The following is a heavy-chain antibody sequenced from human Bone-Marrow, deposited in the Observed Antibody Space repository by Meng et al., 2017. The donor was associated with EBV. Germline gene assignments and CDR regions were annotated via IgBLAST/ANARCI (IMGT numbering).Heavy chain of an antibody. Sequence: QGVGTGEASLNPGGSLGPSWETPGFTFNDYARAWVRQAPGKGLEWVAGISASGGSTHYADSVKGRFTISRDNSKNTQYLQMNSLRVEDSAVYYCAKRGWDSGYDSWGRGTLVTVSS. CDR3: AKRGWDSGYDS. J-gene: IGHJ4*02. CDR1: GFTFNDYA. D-gene: IGHD5-12*01. V-gene: IGHV3-23*04. CDR2: ISASGGST.